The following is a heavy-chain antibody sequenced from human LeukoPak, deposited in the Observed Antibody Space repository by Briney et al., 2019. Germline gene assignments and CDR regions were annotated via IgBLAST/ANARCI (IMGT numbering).Heavy chain of an antibody. CDR2: IYYSGNT. CDR1: GASITTYY. V-gene: IGHV4-59*08. J-gene: IGHJ4*02. Sequence: SETLSLTCTVSGASITTYYWNWIRQPPGKGLEWIGYIYYSGNTNYNPSLNSRVTMSVDTSKNQLSLNVTSVTAADTAVYYCARHGTYYYDSSPEGYFDYWGQGTLVTVSS. D-gene: IGHD3-22*01. CDR3: ARHGTYYYDSSPEGYFDY.